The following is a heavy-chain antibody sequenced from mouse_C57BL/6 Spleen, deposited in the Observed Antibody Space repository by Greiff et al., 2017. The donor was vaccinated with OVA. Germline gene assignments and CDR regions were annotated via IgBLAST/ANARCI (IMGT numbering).Heavy chain of an antibody. CDR1: GFTFNTYA. Sequence: DVMLVESGGGLVQPKGSLKLSCAASGFTFNTYAMHWVRQAPGKGLEWVARIRSKSSNYATYYADSVKDRFTISRDDSQSMLYLQMNNLKTEDTAMYYCVTNPSYDGYYDWYFDVWGTGTTVTVSS. V-gene: IGHV10-3*01. CDR2: IRSKSSNYAT. CDR3: VTNPSYDGYYDWYFDV. D-gene: IGHD2-3*01. J-gene: IGHJ1*03.